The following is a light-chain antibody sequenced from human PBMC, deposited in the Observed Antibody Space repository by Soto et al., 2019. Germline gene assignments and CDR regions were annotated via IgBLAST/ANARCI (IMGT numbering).Light chain of an antibody. Sequence: DIPVTKSPPTLSASVGDRVTITCRASQTISTWMAWYQQKPGKAPKLLVYDASTLQSGVASRFSGSGSGTEFTLIISGLQPDDSATYYCQQYTNTNNPWMFGQGTKVDIK. J-gene: IGKJ1*01. V-gene: IGKV1-5*01. CDR2: DAS. CDR3: QQYTNTNNPWM. CDR1: QTISTW.